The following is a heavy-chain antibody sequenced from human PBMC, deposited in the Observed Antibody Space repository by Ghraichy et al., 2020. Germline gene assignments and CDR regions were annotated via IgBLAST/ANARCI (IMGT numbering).Heavy chain of an antibody. CDR3: TTVEPYSTSWFGYFAS. CDR1: GFTFSHTW. Sequence: GGSLRLSCAASGFTFSHTWMSWVRQAPGKGLEYIGRIKSNTHDGTIDYAAPVKDRFTISRADSKNTLYLQMNRLKTEDTAVYYCTTVEPYSTSWFGYFASWGQGTLVTVSA. D-gene: IGHD6-13*01. CDR2: IKSNTHDGTI. J-gene: IGHJ4*02. V-gene: IGHV3-15*01.